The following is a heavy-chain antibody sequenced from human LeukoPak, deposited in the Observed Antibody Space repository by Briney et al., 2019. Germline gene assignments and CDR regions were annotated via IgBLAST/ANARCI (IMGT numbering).Heavy chain of an antibody. CDR2: ISYDGSNK. D-gene: IGHD5-18*01. CDR1: GFTFSSYG. Sequence: PGGSLRLSCAASGFTFSSYGMHWVRQAPGKGLEWVAVISYDGSNKYYADSVKGRFTISRDNSKNTLYLQMNSLRAEDTAVYYCAKDLGYSYGSGAFDIWGQGTMVTVSS. J-gene: IGHJ3*02. CDR3: AKDLGYSYGSGAFDI. V-gene: IGHV3-30*18.